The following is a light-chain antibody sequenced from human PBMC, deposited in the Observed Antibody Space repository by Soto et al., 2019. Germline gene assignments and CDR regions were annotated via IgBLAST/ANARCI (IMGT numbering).Light chain of an antibody. J-gene: IGKJ2*01. V-gene: IGKV1-39*01. Sequence: DIQMTQSPSCLSAYAGERVTITCRASQSISSYLNWYQQKPGKAPKLLIYAASSLQSGVPSRFSGSGSETDFTLTISNLQPEDFATYYCQQSYSTQYTFGKGTKLEIK. CDR1: QSISSY. CDR2: AAS. CDR3: QQSYSTQYT.